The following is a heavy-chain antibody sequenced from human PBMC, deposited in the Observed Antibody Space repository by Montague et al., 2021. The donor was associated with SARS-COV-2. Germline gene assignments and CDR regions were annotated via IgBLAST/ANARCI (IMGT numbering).Heavy chain of an antibody. CDR1: CQAVVTRNHG. J-gene: IGHJ4*02. D-gene: IGHD4-17*01. CDR3: ARRGLREDYFDF. CDR2: VYYSVXT. V-gene: IGHV4-39*01. Sequence: SETLSLTCPVSCQAVVTRNHGGDWMRQRPDSSHQRLWNVYYSVXTXYXXXXKGRVTISIDASKNQFSLKLNSLTATDTAIYHCARRGLREDYFDFWGQGTLITVSS.